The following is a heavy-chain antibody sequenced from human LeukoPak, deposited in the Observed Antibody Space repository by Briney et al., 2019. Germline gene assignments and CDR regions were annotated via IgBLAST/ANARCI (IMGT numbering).Heavy chain of an antibody. V-gene: IGHV3-21*01. J-gene: IGHJ6*04. CDR2: ISSSSSYI. CDR3: AELGITMVGGV. D-gene: IGHD3-10*02. Sequence: GGSLRLSCAASGFTFSSYSMNWVRQAPGKGLEWVSFISSSSSYIYYADSVKGRFTISRDNAKNSLYLQMNSLRAEDTAVYYCAELGITMVGGVWGKGTTVTISS. CDR1: GFTFSSYS.